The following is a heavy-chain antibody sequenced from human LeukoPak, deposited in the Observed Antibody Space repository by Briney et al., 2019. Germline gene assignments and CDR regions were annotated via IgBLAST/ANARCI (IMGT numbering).Heavy chain of an antibody. V-gene: IGHV4-59*08. D-gene: IGHD3-22*01. Sequence: SEALSLTCTVSGGSISPYYWSWIRQPPGKGLEWIGYVDYRGTTNYNPSLKSRVTISVDTSKNQFSLRVTSVTAADTAVYYCARSPDSSDYYFYFDYWGQGTLVPVSS. J-gene: IGHJ4*02. CDR1: GGSISPYY. CDR3: ARSPDSSDYYFYFDY. CDR2: VDYRGTT.